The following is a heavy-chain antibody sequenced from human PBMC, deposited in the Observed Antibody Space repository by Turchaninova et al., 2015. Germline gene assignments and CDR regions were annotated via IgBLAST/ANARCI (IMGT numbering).Heavy chain of an antibody. J-gene: IGHJ4*02. D-gene: IGHD3-22*01. Sequence: QVQLVQSGAEVKKTGSSVKVSCKASGGTFSTSAISWVRQAPGQGLEWMGGITPIFGTANYARTCQGTVTITADEYTRTAYMELVRLRSEDTALDYCARGPDSTDYYYFYWGQGTLVTVSS. CDR3: ARGPDSTDYYYFY. CDR1: GGTFSTSA. CDR2: ITPIFGTA. V-gene: IGHV1-69*12.